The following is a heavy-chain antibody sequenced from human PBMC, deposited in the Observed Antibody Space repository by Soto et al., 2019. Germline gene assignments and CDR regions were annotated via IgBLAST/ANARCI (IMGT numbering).Heavy chain of an antibody. CDR1: GFIFSSYR. V-gene: IGHV3-48*02. D-gene: IGHD6-13*01. CDR3: ARGSSNWAYYFDF. Sequence: EVHLVESGGGLVQPGGSLRLSCAASGFIFSSYRLNWVRQAPGKGLEWVSYITSSGTTVYYADSVRGRFTISRDNAKNSLYLQMNSLRDDDTAVYYCARGSSNWAYYFDFWGQGNLVTVSS. J-gene: IGHJ4*02. CDR2: ITSSGTTV.